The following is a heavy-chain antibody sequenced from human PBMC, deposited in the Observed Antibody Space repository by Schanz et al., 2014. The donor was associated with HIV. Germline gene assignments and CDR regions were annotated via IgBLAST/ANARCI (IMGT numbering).Heavy chain of an antibody. CDR1: GFIFNGYY. J-gene: IGHJ2*01. D-gene: IGHD2-15*01. CDR2: ISYDGSNK. Sequence: PGGSLRLSCEASGFIFNGYYLTWIRQAPGKGLEWVAVISYDGSNKYYADSVKGRFTISRDNSKNTLYLQMNSLRAEDTAVYYCALSRPSGYGGSWYFDLWGRGTLVAVSS. CDR3: ALSRPSGYGGSWYFDL. V-gene: IGHV3-30*03.